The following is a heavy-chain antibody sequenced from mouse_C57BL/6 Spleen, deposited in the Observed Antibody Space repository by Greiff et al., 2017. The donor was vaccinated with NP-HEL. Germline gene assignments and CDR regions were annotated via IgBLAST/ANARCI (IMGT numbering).Heavy chain of an antibody. J-gene: IGHJ2*01. CDR1: GYTFTSYS. D-gene: IGHD2-1*01. Sequence: QVQLQQPGPELVKPGASVKLSCKASGYTFTSYSLHWVKQRPGRGLAWIGRLDPSRGGTTYNEKFKSKATLTVDKPTSTAYMQLSSLTSEDSAVYYCARNLDYWGQGTTLTVSS. CDR2: LDPSRGGT. V-gene: IGHV1-72*01. CDR3: ARNLDY.